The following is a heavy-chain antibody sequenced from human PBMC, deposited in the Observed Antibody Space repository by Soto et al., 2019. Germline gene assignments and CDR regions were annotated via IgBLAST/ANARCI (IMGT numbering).Heavy chain of an antibody. CDR1: GFTVSGNY. D-gene: IGHD2-2*01. V-gene: IGHV3-66*01. CDR3: ARGLGYCSSTSCYPGY. Sequence: EVQLVESGGGLVQPGGSLRLSCAASGFTVSGNYMSWVRQAPGKGLEWVSVIYSGGSTYYADSVKGRFTISRDNSKNTLYLQMNSLRAEDTAVYYCARGLGYCSSTSCYPGYWGQGTLVTVSS. J-gene: IGHJ4*02. CDR2: IYSGGST.